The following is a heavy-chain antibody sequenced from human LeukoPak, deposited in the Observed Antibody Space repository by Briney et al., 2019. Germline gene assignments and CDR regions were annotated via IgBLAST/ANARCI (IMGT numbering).Heavy chain of an antibody. J-gene: IGHJ5*02. D-gene: IGHD2-15*01. CDR1: GFTFSSHN. Sequence: SGGSLRLSCAASGFTFSSHNMVWVRQPPGKGLEWISYISDSSITMYYADSVKGRFTISRDNAKNSLYLQMNSLRAEDTAVYYCARDGGFCSGGFCYRLFDPWGQGTLVTASS. CDR2: ISDSSITM. CDR3: ARDGGFCSGGFCYRLFDP. V-gene: IGHV3-48*04.